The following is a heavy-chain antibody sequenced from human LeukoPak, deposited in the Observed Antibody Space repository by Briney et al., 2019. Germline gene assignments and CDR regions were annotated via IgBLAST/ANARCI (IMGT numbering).Heavy chain of an antibody. Sequence: GAAVKVSCKASGYTFTGYYMHWVRQAPGQGLEWMGWINPNSGGTNYAQKFQGRVTMTRDTSISTAYMEMGRLRSDDTAVYYCARDGRDSSGWYPLAYIDYWGQGTLVTVSS. V-gene: IGHV1-2*02. CDR2: INPNSGGT. D-gene: IGHD6-19*01. J-gene: IGHJ4*02. CDR3: ARDGRDSSGWYPLAYIDY. CDR1: GYTFTGYY.